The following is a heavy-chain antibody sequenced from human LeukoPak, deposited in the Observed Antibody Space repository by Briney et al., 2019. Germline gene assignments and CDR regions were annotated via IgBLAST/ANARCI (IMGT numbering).Heavy chain of an antibody. D-gene: IGHD3-3*01. V-gene: IGHV1-2*02. CDR3: ARAPTVDYDFWSGYYPY. CDR1: GGTFSSYA. J-gene: IGHJ4*02. CDR2: INPNSGGT. Sequence: ASVKVSCKASGGTFSSYAFSWVRQAPGQGLEWMGWINPNSGGTNYAQKFQGRVTMTRDTSISTAYMELSRLRSDDTAVYYCARAPTVDYDFWSGYYPYWGQGTLVTVSS.